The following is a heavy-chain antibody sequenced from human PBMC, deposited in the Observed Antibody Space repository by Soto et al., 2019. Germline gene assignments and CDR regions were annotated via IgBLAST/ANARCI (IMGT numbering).Heavy chain of an antibody. D-gene: IGHD2-2*01. CDR1: GFSLKNYA. CDR2: ITGSGDKT. Sequence: PGGSLRLSCAASGFSLKNYAMTWVRQAPGKGLEWVSGITGSGDKTYYADSVKGRFIISRDNSENTLYLQMNSLRAEDTALYYCVSDCSSSSCSVWRYWGQGTQVTVSS. V-gene: IGHV3-23*01. CDR3: VSDCSSSSCSVWRY. J-gene: IGHJ4*02.